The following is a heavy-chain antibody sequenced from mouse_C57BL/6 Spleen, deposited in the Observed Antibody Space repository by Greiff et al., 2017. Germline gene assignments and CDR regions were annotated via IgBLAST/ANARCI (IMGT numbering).Heavy chain of an antibody. J-gene: IGHJ2*01. CDR1: GFTFSDYG. Sequence: VKLVESGGGLVKPGGSLKLSCAASGFTFSDYGMHWVRQAPEKGLEWVAYISSGISTIYYADTVKGRFTISRDNAKNTLFLQMTSLRSEDTAMYYCARRYDGSFFDYWGQGTTLTVSS. CDR3: ARRYDGSFFDY. V-gene: IGHV5-17*01. CDR2: ISSGISTI. D-gene: IGHD2-3*01.